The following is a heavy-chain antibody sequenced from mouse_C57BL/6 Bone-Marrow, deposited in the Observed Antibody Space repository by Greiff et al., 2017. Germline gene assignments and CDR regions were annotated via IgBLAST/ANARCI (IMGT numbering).Heavy chain of an antibody. CDR2: IYPGSGST. CDR1: GYTFTSYW. J-gene: IGHJ1*03. Sequence: VKLMESGAELVKPGASVKMSCKASGYTFTSYWITWVKQRPGQGLEWIGDIYPGSGSTNYNEKFKSKATLPVDTSSSTAYMQLSSLTSEDSAVYYCARPYYSNYWYFDVWGTGTTVTVSS. D-gene: IGHD2-5*01. CDR3: ARPYYSNYWYFDV. V-gene: IGHV1-55*01.